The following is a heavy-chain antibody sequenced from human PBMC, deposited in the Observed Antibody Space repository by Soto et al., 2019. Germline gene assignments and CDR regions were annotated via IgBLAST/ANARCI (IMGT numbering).Heavy chain of an antibody. J-gene: IGHJ5*02. CDR2: IYYSGST. CDR1: GGSISSSSYY. D-gene: IGHD3-10*01. CDR3: ATTAPAWFGELSKSNCFDP. V-gene: IGHV4-39*01. Sequence: SETLSLTCTVSGGSISSSSYYWXWIRQPPGKGLEWIGSIYYSGSTYYNPSLKSRVTISVDTSKNQFSLKLSSVTAADTAVYYCATTAPAWFGELSKSNCFDPWGQGTLVTVS.